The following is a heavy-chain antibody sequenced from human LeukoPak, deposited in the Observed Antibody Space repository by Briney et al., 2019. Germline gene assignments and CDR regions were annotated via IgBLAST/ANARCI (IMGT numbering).Heavy chain of an antibody. Sequence: GASVKVSCKASGYTFTRYGISWVRQAPGQGLEWMGWISAYNGNTNYAQKLQGRVTMTTDTSTSTAYMELRSLRSDDTAVYYCARDPVTGAAVGWFDPWGQGTLVTVSS. J-gene: IGHJ5*02. CDR3: ARDPVTGAAVGWFDP. CDR1: GYTFTRYG. D-gene: IGHD7-27*01. V-gene: IGHV1-18*01. CDR2: ISAYNGNT.